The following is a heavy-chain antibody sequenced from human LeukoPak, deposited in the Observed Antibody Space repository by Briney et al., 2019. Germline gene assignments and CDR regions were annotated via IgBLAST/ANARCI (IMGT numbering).Heavy chain of an antibody. CDR2: IYYSGST. J-gene: IGHJ3*02. Sequence: SETLSLTCTVSGGSISSYYWGWIRQPPGKGLEWIGYIYYSGSTNYNPSLKSRVTISVDASKNQFSLKLSSVTAADTAVYYCARRVPAAPWGPSYYDFWSATRDDAFDIWGQGTMVTVSS. CDR1: GGSISSYY. CDR3: ARRVPAAPWGPSYYDFWSATRDDAFDI. V-gene: IGHV4-59*01. D-gene: IGHD3-3*01.